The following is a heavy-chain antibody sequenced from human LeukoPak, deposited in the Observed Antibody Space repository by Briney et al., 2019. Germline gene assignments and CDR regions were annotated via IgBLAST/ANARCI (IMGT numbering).Heavy chain of an antibody. V-gene: IGHV3-48*01. Sequence: GGSLRLSCAASGFTFSSYSMIWVRQAPGKGLEWVSYISSSSSTIYYADSVKGRFTISRDNAKNSLYLQMNSLRAEDTAVYYCAELGITMIGGVWGKGTTVTISS. D-gene: IGHD3-10*02. CDR3: AELGITMIGGV. CDR1: GFTFSSYS. J-gene: IGHJ6*04. CDR2: ISSSSSTI.